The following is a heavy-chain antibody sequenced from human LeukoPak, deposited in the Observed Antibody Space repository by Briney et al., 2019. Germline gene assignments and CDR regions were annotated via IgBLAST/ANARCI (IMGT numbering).Heavy chain of an antibody. CDR2: INPSGGST. CDR3: ARDLRTAWRRYGDFDY. Sequence: ASVKVSCKASGYTFTSYYMHWVRQAPGQGLEWMGIINPSGGSTSYAQKFQGRVTMTRDTSTSTVYMELSSLRSEDTAVYYCARDLRTAWRRYGDFDYWGQGTLVTVSS. V-gene: IGHV1-46*01. J-gene: IGHJ4*02. D-gene: IGHD3-16*01. CDR1: GYTFTSYY.